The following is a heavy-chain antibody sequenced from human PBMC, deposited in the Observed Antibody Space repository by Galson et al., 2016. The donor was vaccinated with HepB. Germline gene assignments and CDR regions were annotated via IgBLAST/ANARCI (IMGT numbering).Heavy chain of an antibody. Sequence: SLRLSCAASGFTISNYGMSWVRQAPGKGLEWVVRIRSNIDGGTADYAAPVKGRFTVSRDDSKSTVYLQMDSLKTEDTAVYYCTTDYYDAGSYVLWGQGTVVTVSS. V-gene: IGHV3-15*01. J-gene: IGHJ4*02. CDR1: GFTISNYG. CDR3: TTDYYDAGSYVL. D-gene: IGHD3-10*01. CDR2: IRSNIDGGTA.